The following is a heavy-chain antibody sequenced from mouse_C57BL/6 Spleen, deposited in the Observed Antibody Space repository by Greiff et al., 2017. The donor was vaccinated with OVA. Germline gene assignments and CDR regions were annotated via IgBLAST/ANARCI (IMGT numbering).Heavy chain of an antibody. Sequence: VQLQQSGAELVRPGASVKLSCTASGFNIKDYYMHWVQQRPEQGLEWIGRIDPEGGDTAYAPKIQGKATMTAEKSSNSADLQLSSRTTDETAVYYCTPIIYYYVSSLFADWGQGTLVTVSS. D-gene: IGHD1-1*01. CDR3: TPIIYYYVSSLFAD. CDR2: IDPEGGDT. J-gene: IGHJ3*01. CDR1: GFNIKDYY. V-gene: IGHV14-1*01.